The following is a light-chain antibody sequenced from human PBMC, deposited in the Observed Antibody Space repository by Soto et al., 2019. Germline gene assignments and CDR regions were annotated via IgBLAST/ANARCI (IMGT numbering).Light chain of an antibody. CDR3: QSCDNSLRGSGV. CDR1: SSDIGRYNY. CDR2: GVN. J-gene: IGLJ1*01. V-gene: IGLV2-14*01. Sequence: QSALTQPASVSGSPGQSITISCTGTSSDIGRYNYVSWYQQHPGKAPRLVISGVNKRPSGVPDRFSGSKSGTSASLAITGLQPEDEGYYYCQSCDNSLRGSGVFGTGTKVTVL.